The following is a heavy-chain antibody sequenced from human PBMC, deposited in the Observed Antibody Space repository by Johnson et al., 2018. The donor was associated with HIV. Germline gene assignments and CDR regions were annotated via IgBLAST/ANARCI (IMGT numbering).Heavy chain of an antibody. CDR2: ISYDGNNK. D-gene: IGHD6-6*01. CDR3: ARELRIAARGLAFDI. V-gene: IGHV3-30-3*01. CDR1: GFSFTKYA. J-gene: IGHJ3*02. Sequence: QVQLVESGGGVVQPGRSLRLSCAASGFSFTKYAMHWVRQAPGKGLEWVAIISYDGNNKYYADSVKGRFTISRDNAKKSLYLQMNSLRAEDTAVYYCARELRIAARGLAFDIWGRGTMVTVSS.